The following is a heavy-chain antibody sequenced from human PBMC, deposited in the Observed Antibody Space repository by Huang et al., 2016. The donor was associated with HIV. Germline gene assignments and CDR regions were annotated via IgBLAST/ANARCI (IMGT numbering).Heavy chain of an antibody. D-gene: IGHD6-13*01. CDR2: ISGSGGST. CDR3: AKDQRQQLVQDY. CDR1: GFTFSSYA. Sequence: EVQLLESGGGLVQPGGSLRLSCAASGFTFSSYAMSWVSQVPGEGREGVSAISGSGGSTYYADSVKGRFTISRDKSKNTLYLQMNSLRAEDTAVYYCAKDQRQQLVQDYWGQGTLVTVSS. J-gene: IGHJ4*02. V-gene: IGHV3-23*01.